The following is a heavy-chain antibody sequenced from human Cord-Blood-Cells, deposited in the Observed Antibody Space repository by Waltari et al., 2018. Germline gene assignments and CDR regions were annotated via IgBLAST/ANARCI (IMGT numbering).Heavy chain of an antibody. Sequence: EVQLVQSGAEVKKPGESLKISCKGSGYSFTRYWIGWVRQMPGKGLEWMGIIYPGDSDTRYSPSFQGQVTISADKSISTAYLQWSSLKASDTAMYYCARLSFRSIAADDAFDIWGQGTMVTVSS. D-gene: IGHD6-6*01. CDR3: ARLSFRSIAADDAFDI. CDR2: IYPGDSDT. J-gene: IGHJ3*02. V-gene: IGHV5-51*01. CDR1: GYSFTRYW.